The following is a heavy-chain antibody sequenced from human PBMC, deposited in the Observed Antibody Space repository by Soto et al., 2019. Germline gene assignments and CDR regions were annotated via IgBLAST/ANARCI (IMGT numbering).Heavy chain of an antibody. CDR1: GYSFINYY. CDR2: ISPKSGVT. Sequence: VKVSCKASGYSFINYYTHWVRRAPGQGFEWMGRISPKSGVTDYAQKFQGRVSLTWDTSLNTAYMELSSLMSEDTAVYYCARPPGYISDWYYFDLWGQGTQVTVSS. J-gene: IGHJ4*02. D-gene: IGHD3-9*01. V-gene: IGHV1-2*02. CDR3: ARPPGYISDWYYFDL.